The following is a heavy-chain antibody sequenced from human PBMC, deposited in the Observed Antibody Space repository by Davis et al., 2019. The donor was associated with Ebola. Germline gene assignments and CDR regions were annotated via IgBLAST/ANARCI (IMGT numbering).Heavy chain of an antibody. CDR2: INHSGST. V-gene: IGHV4-34*01. D-gene: IGHD3-3*01. Sequence: SETLSLTCAVYGGSFSGYYWSWIRQPPGKGLEWIGEINHSGSTNYNPSLKSRVTISVDTSKNQFSLKLSSVTAAATAVYYCARDTGITIFGVAIDYWGQGTLVTVSS. CDR1: GGSFSGYY. CDR3: ARDTGITIFGVAIDY. J-gene: IGHJ4*02.